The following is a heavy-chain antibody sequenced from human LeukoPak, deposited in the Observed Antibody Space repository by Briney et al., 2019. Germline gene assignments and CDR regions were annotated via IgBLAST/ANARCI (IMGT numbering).Heavy chain of an antibody. J-gene: IGHJ4*02. CDR2: ISYDGSNK. D-gene: IGHD3-9*01. Sequence: PGGSLRLSCAASGFTFSSYGMHWVRQAPGKGLEWVAVISYDGSNKYYADSVKGRFTISRDNSKNTLYLQMNSLRAEDTAVYYCVKDYDILTGYFDYWGQGTLVTVSS. CDR3: VKDYDILTGYFDY. V-gene: IGHV3-30*18. CDR1: GFTFSSYG.